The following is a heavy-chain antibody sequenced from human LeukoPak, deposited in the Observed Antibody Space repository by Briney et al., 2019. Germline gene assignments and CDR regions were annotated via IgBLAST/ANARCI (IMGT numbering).Heavy chain of an antibody. D-gene: IGHD4-17*01. CDR1: GFTFRVHG. Sequence: GGSLRLSCAASGFTFRVHGMHWVRQAPGKGLEWVAYIRADGSDKYYADSVKGRLTFSRDNSKNTVYLQMNGLRPEDTAVYYCARVYGGDAFDIWGQGTMVTVSS. CDR3: ARVYGGDAFDI. J-gene: IGHJ3*02. CDR2: IRADGSDK. V-gene: IGHV3-30*02.